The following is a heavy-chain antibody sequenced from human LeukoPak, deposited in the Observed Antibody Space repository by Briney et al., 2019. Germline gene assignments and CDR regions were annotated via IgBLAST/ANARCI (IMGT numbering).Heavy chain of an antibody. CDR3: HMVRGGGYFDY. J-gene: IGHJ4*02. V-gene: IGHV4-34*01. Sequence: SETLSLTCAVSGGSFSNYYWSCIRQSPEKGLEWIGEINHSGDTNYNPSLKSRVSISLDTSKNQFSLNPTSVTAADTAVYYCHMVRGGGYFDYWGQGIPVTVSS. CDR2: INHSGDT. D-gene: IGHD3-10*01. CDR1: GGSFSNYY.